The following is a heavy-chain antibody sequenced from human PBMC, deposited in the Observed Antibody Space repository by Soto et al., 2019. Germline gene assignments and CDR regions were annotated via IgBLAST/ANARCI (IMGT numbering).Heavy chain of an antibody. V-gene: IGHV4-34*01. D-gene: IGHD4-17*01. Sequence: SETLSLTCAVYGGSFSGYYWSWIRQPPGKGLEWIGEINHSGSTNYNPSLKSRVAISVDTSKNQFSLKLSSVTAADTAVYYCARGRLKYRYGDFDYWGQGTLVTVSS. CDR1: GGSFSGYY. CDR2: INHSGST. CDR3: ARGRLKYRYGDFDY. J-gene: IGHJ4*02.